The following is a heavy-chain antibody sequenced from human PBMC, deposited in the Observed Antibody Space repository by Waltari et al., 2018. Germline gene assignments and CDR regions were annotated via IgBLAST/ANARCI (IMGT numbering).Heavy chain of an antibody. J-gene: IGHJ3*02. CDR3: ARDPSYYDYIWGSYRSDAFDI. D-gene: IGHD3-16*02. CDR1: GYSISSGYY. Sequence: QVQLQESGPGLVKPSETLSLTCAVSGYSISSGYYWGWIRQPPGKGLEWIGSIYHSGSTYYNPSLKGRVTISVDTSNNQFSLKLSSVTAADTAVYYCARDPSYYDYIWGSYRSDAFDIWGQGTMVTVSS. CDR2: IYHSGST. V-gene: IGHV4-38-2*02.